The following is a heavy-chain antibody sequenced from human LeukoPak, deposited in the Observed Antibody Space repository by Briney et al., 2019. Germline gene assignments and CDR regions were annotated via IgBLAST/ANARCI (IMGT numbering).Heavy chain of an antibody. J-gene: IGHJ4*02. CDR2: IRNKANSYTT. CDR3: ARSTTVVTPYYSDY. Sequence: GGSLRLSCAASGFTVSSNYMSWVRQAPGKGLEWVGRIRNKANSYTTEYAASVKGRFTISRDDSKNSLYLQMNSLKTEDTAVYYCARSTTVVTPYYSDYWGQGTLVTVSS. D-gene: IGHD4-23*01. CDR1: GFTVSSNY. V-gene: IGHV3-72*01.